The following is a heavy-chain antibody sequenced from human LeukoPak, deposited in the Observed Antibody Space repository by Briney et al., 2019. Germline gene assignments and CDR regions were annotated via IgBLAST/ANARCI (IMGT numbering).Heavy chain of an antibody. D-gene: IGHD6-13*01. CDR2: ISSSSSYT. CDR3: ATSLYSSSWYPFDY. Sequence: GGSLRLSCAASGFTFSDYYMSWIRQAPGKGLEWVPYISSSSSYTNYADSVKGRFTISRDNAKNSLYLQMNSLRAEDTAVYYCATSLYSSSWYPFDYWGQGTLVTVSS. V-gene: IGHV3-11*06. J-gene: IGHJ4*02. CDR1: GFTFSDYY.